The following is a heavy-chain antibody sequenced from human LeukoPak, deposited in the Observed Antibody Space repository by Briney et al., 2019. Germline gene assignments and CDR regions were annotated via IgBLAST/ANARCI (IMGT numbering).Heavy chain of an antibody. CDR1: GFTFSSYG. V-gene: IGHV3-21*01. D-gene: IGHD3-22*01. CDR3: ARDRKYYYDSSGYPRSHFDY. Sequence: PGGSLRLSCAASGFTFSSYGMHWVRQAPGKGLEWVSSISSSSSYIYYADSVKGRFTISRDNAKNSLYLQMNSLRAEDTAVYYCARDRKYYYDSSGYPRSHFDYWGQGTLVTVSS. CDR2: ISSSSSYI. J-gene: IGHJ4*02.